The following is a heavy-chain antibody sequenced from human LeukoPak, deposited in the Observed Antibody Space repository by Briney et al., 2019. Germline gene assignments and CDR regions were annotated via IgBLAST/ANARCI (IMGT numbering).Heavy chain of an antibody. V-gene: IGHV3-30*03. CDR3: ATGRGSGWYYFDY. Sequence: GRSLRLSRGASGFTFSSYGMHWVRQAPGKGLEWVAVISYDGSNKYYADSVKGRFTISRDNSKNTLYLQMNSLRAEDTAVYYCATGRGSGWYYFDYWGQGTLVTVSS. J-gene: IGHJ4*02. CDR1: GFTFSSYG. CDR2: ISYDGSNK. D-gene: IGHD6-19*01.